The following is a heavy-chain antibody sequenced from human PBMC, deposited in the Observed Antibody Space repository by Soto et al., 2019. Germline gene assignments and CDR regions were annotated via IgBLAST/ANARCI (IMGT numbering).Heavy chain of an antibody. V-gene: IGHV3-21*01. CDR1: GFTFSSYS. J-gene: IGHJ4*02. Sequence: EVQLVESGGGLVKPGGSLRLSCAASGFTFSSYSMNWVRQAPGKGLEWVSSISSRSSYIYYADSVKGRFTISRDNAKNSLYLQMNSLRAEDTAVYYCARGLYYYDSSVYYFAWGQGTVVTVSS. CDR2: ISSRSSYI. CDR3: ARGLYYYDSSVYYFA. D-gene: IGHD3-22*01.